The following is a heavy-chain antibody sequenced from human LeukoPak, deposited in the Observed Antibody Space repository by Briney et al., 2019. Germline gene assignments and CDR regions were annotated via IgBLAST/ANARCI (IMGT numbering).Heavy chain of an antibody. CDR2: ISYSGTP. CDR1: GGSINTANDY. D-gene: IGHD4-17*01. V-gene: IGHV4-30-4*08. Sequence: SETLSLTCNVSGGSINTANDYWTWIRQPPGKGLEWIGYISYSGTPYYNPSLNSRVTISLDTSKNQFSLRLNSVTAADTAMYYCARDRYGDFEDYWGQGTLVTVSS. J-gene: IGHJ4*02. CDR3: ARDRYGDFEDY.